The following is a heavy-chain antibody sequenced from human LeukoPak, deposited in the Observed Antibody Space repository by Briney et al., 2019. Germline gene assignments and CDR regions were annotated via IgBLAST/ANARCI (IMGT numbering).Heavy chain of an antibody. V-gene: IGHV3-23*01. CDR3: ARASTYNWNDVNY. CDR1: GFTFSSYG. CDR2: ISGSGGST. J-gene: IGHJ4*02. D-gene: IGHD1-20*01. Sequence: GGSLRLSCAASGFTFSSYGMSWVRQAPGKGLEWVSGISGSGGSTYYADSVKGRFTISRDNSKNTLYLQMNSLRAEDTAVYYCARASTYNWNDVNYWGQGTLVTVSS.